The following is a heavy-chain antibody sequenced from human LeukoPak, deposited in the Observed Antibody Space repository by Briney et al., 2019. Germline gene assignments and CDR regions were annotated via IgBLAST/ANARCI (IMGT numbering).Heavy chain of an antibody. CDR2: ISSSSSYI. CDR1: GFTFSSYA. D-gene: IGHD3-22*01. CDR3: ARGGYYDSSGYPLDY. Sequence: GGSLRLSCAASGFTFSSYAMSWVRQAPGKGLEWVSSISSSSSYIYYADSVKGRFTISRDNAKNSLYLQMNSLRAEDTAVYYCARGGYYDSSGYPLDYWGQGTLVTVSS. V-gene: IGHV3-21*01. J-gene: IGHJ4*02.